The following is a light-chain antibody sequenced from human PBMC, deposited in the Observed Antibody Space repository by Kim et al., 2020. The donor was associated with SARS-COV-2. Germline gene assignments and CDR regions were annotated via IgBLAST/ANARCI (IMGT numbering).Light chain of an antibody. Sequence: DIQMTQFPSSLSASVGDRVTITCRAGQSVRNYLNWYQQQPGKAPRLLIYAASSLQSGVPSRFSGSRSGTEFTLTISSLQPEDFATYYCQQCYNTPLTFGGGTKVDIK. J-gene: IGKJ4*01. V-gene: IGKV1-39*01. CDR3: QQCYNTPLT. CDR1: QSVRNY. CDR2: AAS.